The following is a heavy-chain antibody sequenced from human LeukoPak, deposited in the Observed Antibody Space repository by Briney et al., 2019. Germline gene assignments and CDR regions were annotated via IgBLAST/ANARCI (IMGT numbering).Heavy chain of an antibody. V-gene: IGHV3-21*01. J-gene: IGHJ5*02. CDR2: VNSGSRDI. Sequence: GGSLRLSCAASGFTFNSYIMTWVRQTPGKGLEWVSSVNSGSRDISYADSVRGRFTISRDNADNFLYLQMNSLRVEDSGVYYCARVKNGVPNPWGRGTLVTVSS. D-gene: IGHD2-8*01. CDR3: ARVKNGVPNP. CDR1: GFTFNSYI.